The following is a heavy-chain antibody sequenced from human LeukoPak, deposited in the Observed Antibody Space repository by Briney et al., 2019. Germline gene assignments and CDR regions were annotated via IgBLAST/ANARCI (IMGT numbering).Heavy chain of an antibody. CDR1: GFTVSSNY. V-gene: IGHV3-53*01. CDR2: IYSGGRT. D-gene: IGHD3-22*01. Sequence: GGSLRLSCAASGFTVSSNYMSWVRQAPGKGLEWVSVIYSGGRTYYADSVKGRFTISRDNSKNTLYLQMNSLRVEDTAVCYCARESEGYYDSSAYEDWGQGTLVTVSS. CDR3: ARESEGYYDSSAYED. J-gene: IGHJ4*02.